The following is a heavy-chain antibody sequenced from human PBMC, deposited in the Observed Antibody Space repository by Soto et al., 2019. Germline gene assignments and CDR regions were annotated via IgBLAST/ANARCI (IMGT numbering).Heavy chain of an antibody. CDR3: ARDAPLRNGMDV. D-gene: IGHD3-3*01. V-gene: IGHV1-69*18. CDR1: GGTFSDYA. Sequence: QVLLVQSGAEVRKPGSSVKVSCKPSGGTFSDYAFSWVRQAPGQGLEWMGNIIPMYGRRNYAQKYPGRVTIIADESTTTVYVEMRGLSFEDTAVYFCARDAPLRNGMDVWGQGTTVTVSS. CDR2: IIPMYGRR. J-gene: IGHJ6*02.